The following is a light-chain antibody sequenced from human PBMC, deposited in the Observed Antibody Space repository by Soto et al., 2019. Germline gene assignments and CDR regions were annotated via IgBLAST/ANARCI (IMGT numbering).Light chain of an antibody. Sequence: EIVLTQSPGTVSLSPGERATLSCRASQSVSSRNLAWYRQKPGQAPSLLIFVASNRATGIPDRFSGSGSGTDFTLTISRLEPEDCAVYYCLRYGDSPPAYTFGQGTKLEIE. CDR1: QSVSSRN. CDR2: VAS. CDR3: LRYGDSPPAYT. J-gene: IGKJ2*01. V-gene: IGKV3-20*01.